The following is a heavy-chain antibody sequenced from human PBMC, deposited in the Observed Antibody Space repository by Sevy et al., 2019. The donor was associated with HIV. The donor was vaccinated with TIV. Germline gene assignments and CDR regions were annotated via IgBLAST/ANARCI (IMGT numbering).Heavy chain of an antibody. Sequence: GGSLRLSCAASGLNLSSFALHWVRQAPGKGLEWVAVISYDGAVKYYADSVKGRFTISRDNSKNTLYLQMNRLTTEDTAVYCANYFDTGRDFDYWGHGTLVTVSS. CDR2: ISYDGAVK. D-gene: IGHD2-8*02. J-gene: IGHJ4*01. CDR1: GLNLSSFA. V-gene: IGHV3-30*04. CDR3: NYFDTGRDFDY.